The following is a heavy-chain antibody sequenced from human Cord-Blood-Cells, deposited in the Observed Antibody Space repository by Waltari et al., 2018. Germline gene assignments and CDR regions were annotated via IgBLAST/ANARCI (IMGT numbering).Heavy chain of an antibody. CDR3: ARSGSGWYFDY. CDR1: GGSVSSGSYY. D-gene: IGHD6-19*01. Sequence: VQLQESGPGLVKPSETLSLTCTVSGGSVSSGSYYWSWIRQPPGKGLEWIGYIYYSGSTNYNPSLKSRVTISVDTSKNQFSLKLSSVTAADTAVYYCARSGSGWYFDYWGQGTLVTVSS. CDR2: IYYSGST. V-gene: IGHV4-61*01. J-gene: IGHJ4*02.